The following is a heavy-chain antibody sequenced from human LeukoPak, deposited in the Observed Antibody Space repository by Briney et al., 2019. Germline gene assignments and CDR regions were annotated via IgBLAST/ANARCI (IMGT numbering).Heavy chain of an antibody. D-gene: IGHD2-21*02. V-gene: IGHV1-69*05. CDR3: ARTIVVVTAMENEYYFDY. CDR1: GYTFTSYA. Sequence: EASVKVSCKASGYTFTSYAISWVRQAPGQGLEWMGRIIPIFGTANYAQKFQGRVTITTDESTSTAYMELSSLRSGDTAVYYCARTIVVVTAMENEYYFDYWGQGTLVTVSS. J-gene: IGHJ4*02. CDR2: IIPIFGTA.